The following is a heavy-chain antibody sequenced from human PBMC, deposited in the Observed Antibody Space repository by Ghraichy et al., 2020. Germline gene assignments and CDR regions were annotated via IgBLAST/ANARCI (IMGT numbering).Heavy chain of an antibody. CDR1: GGSISSSSYY. Sequence: GSLSLTCTVSGGSISSSSYYWGWIRQPPGKGLEWIGSIYYSGSTYYNPSLKSRVTISVDTSKNQFSLKLSSVTAADTAVYYCARQAGSGWPSYYYYYMDVWGKGTTVTVSS. J-gene: IGHJ6*03. D-gene: IGHD6-19*01. V-gene: IGHV4-39*01. CDR3: ARQAGSGWPSYYYYYMDV. CDR2: IYYSGST.